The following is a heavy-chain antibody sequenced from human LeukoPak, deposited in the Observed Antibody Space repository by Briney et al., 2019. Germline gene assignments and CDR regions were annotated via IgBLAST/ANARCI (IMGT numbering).Heavy chain of an antibody. V-gene: IGHV4-61*08. D-gene: IGHD5-18*01. CDR3: ARGWATAMVKYYYYYMDV. CDR1: GGSISSGGYS. Sequence: SETLSLTCAVSGGSISSGGYSWSWIRQPPGKGLNWIGYIYYSGSTNYNPSLKSRVTISVDTSKNQFSLKLNSVTAADTAVYYCARGWATAMVKYYYYYMDVWGKGTTVTVSS. J-gene: IGHJ6*03. CDR2: IYYSGST.